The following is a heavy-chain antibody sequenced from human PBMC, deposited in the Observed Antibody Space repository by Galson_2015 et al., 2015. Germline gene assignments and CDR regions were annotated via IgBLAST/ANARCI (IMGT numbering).Heavy chain of an antibody. CDR3: ARVCYCSGGSCYSDVYFDY. CDR1: GFTFSSYA. Sequence: SLRLSCAASGFTFSSYAMHWVRQAPGKGLEWVAVISYDGSNKYYADSVKGRFTISRDNSKNTLYLQMNSLRAEDTAGDYCARVCYCSGGSCYSDVYFDYWGQGTLVTVSS. CDR2: ISYDGSNK. J-gene: IGHJ4*02. D-gene: IGHD2-15*01. V-gene: IGHV3-30*01.